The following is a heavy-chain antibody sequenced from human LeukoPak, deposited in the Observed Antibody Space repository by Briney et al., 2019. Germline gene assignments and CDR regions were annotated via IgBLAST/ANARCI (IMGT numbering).Heavy chain of an antibody. CDR2: ISSSSSYI. CDR3: AREGGMIIPFDY. J-gene: IGHJ4*02. Sequence: PGGSLRLSCAASGFTFSSYSMNWVRQAPGKGLEWVSSISSSSSYIYYADSVKGRFTISRDNAKNSVFLQMNSLGAEDTGLYFCAREGGMIIPFDYWGQGILVTVSS. V-gene: IGHV3-21*01. CDR1: GFTFSSYS. D-gene: IGHD3-16*01.